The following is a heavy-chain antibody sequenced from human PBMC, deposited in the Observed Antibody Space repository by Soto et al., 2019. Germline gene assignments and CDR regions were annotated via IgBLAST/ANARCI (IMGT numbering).Heavy chain of an antibody. CDR3: ALRKTGSYFDY. V-gene: IGHV3-11*01. D-gene: IGHD1-26*01. CDR1: GFIFSNYY. J-gene: IGHJ4*02. Sequence: GGSLRLSCTASGFIFSNYYMSWIRQAPGKGLEWVSSISSRDLSIYYADSVKGRFTIFRDNAKNSLFLHMSDLRAADTAVYYCALRKTGSYFDYWGQGTLVTVSS. CDR2: ISSRDLSI.